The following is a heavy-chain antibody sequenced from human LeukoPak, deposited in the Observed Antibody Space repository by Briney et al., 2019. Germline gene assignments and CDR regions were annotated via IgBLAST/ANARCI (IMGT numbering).Heavy chain of an antibody. CDR1: GFTFSNYA. D-gene: IGHD3-22*01. V-gene: IGHV3-23*01. CDR3: AKAVGNFYDSSGYFLFDY. CDR2: ISGSGGST. J-gene: IGHJ4*02. Sequence: PGGSLRLSCVASGFTFSNYAMSWVRQGPGKGLEWVSSISGSGGSTYYADSVKGRFTISRDNSKNTLYLQMNSLRAEDTAVYYCAKAVGNFYDSSGYFLFDYWGQGTLVTVSS.